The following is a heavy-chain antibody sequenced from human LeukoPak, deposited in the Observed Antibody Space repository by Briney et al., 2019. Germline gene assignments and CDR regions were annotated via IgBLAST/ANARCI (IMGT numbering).Heavy chain of an antibody. CDR3: ARVTGSGYRNSIDY. CDR1: GGTFDDYA. V-gene: IGHV3-20*04. Sequence: GGSLRLSCAASGGTFDDYAMNWVRQAPGKGLEWVSGINWNGGSTYYRDSVKGRFTISRDNAKNSLYLQMNSLRAEDTALYYCARVTGSGYRNSIDYWGQGTLVTVSS. J-gene: IGHJ4*02. D-gene: IGHD3-3*01. CDR2: INWNGGST.